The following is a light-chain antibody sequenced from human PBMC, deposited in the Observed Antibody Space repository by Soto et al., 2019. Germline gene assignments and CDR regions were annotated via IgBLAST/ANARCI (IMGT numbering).Light chain of an antibody. CDR1: QSVSSN. CDR2: GAS. V-gene: IGKV3-11*01. Sequence: EMVMTQSPATLSVSPGERATLSCRASQSVSSNLAWYQQKPGQAPRLLIYGASNRATGIPARFSGSGSGTDFTLTISSLEPEDFAVYYCQQRSNWPWTFGQGTKVDIK. J-gene: IGKJ1*01. CDR3: QQRSNWPWT.